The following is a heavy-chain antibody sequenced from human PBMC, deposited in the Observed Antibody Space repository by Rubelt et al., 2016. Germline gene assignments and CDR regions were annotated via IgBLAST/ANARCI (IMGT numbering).Heavy chain of an antibody. CDR1: GGSISSSSYY. D-gene: IGHD2-21*01. CDR3: ARVNSQGDARWFDP. CDR2: INYSGST. J-gene: IGHJ5*02. V-gene: IGHV4-39*07. Sequence: QLQLQESGPGLVKPSETLSLTCIVSGGSISSSSYYWGWIRQPPAKGLEWIGSINYSGSTYYNPSLKSRVTISVDTSKNQFARKLSSVTAADTAVYYCARVNSQGDARWFDPWGPGTLVTVSS.